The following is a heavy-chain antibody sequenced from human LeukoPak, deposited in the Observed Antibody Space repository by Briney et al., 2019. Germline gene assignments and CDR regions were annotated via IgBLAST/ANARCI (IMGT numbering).Heavy chain of an antibody. Sequence: SGTLSLTCAVSGGSISNSNWWSWVRQPPGKGLEWIGEIYHSGSTNYNPSLKSRVTISVDTSKNQFSLKLSSVTAADTAVYYCARIDRSVMDPFDYWGQGTLVTVSS. CDR1: GGSISNSNW. CDR2: IYHSGST. CDR3: ARIDRSVMDPFDY. D-gene: IGHD3-3*01. J-gene: IGHJ4*02. V-gene: IGHV4-4*02.